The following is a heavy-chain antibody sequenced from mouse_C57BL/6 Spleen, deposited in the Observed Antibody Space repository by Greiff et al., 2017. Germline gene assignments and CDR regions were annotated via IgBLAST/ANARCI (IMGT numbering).Heavy chain of an antibody. CDR2: INPNYGTT. J-gene: IGHJ4*01. CDR3: ARAYCNYVAMDD. CDR1: GYLSTDYN. D-gene: IGHD2-1*01. Sequence: VQLQQSGPELVKPGASVKISCQASGYLSTDYNMNWVKQSNGKCLEWIGVINPNYGTTSYNQKFKGKATLSVVQSSSTAYMQLNSLTSEDSAVYYCARAYCNYVAMDDWGQGTSVTVSS. V-gene: IGHV1-39*01.